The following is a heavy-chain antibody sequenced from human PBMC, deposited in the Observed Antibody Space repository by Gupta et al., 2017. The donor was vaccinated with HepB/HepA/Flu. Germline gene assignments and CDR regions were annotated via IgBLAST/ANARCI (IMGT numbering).Heavy chain of an antibody. CDR1: GFPFSFYE. Sequence: EVQLVESGGGLVQPGGSLRLSCAASGFPFSFYEMNWVRQAPGKGLEWVSYISSSGSTISYADSVKGRFTISRYNAKNSLYLQMHSLRAEDTAVYYCARIPLDFDFWGQGTLVTVSS. D-gene: IGHD2-21*01. CDR3: ARIPLDFDF. CDR2: ISSSGSTI. V-gene: IGHV3-48*03. J-gene: IGHJ4*02.